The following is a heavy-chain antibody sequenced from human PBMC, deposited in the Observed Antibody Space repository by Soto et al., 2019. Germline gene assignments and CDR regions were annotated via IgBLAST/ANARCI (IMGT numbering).Heavy chain of an antibody. CDR3: AREVPVGGSLL. D-gene: IGHD1-26*01. V-gene: IGHV3-33*01. CDR2: IWYDGSNK. J-gene: IGHJ4*02. Sequence: QVQLVESGGGVVQPGRSLRLSCAASGFTFSSYGMHWVRQAPGKRLEWVAVIWYDGSNKYYADSVKGRFTISRDNSKNTLYLQMNSLRAEDTAVYYCAREVPVGGSLLWGQGTLVTVSS. CDR1: GFTFSSYG.